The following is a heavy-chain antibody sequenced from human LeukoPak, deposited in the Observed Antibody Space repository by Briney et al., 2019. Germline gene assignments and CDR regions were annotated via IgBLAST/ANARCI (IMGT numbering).Heavy chain of an antibody. V-gene: IGHV3-23*01. CDR3: AKRLKRNYYYHYAMDV. D-gene: IGHD3-22*01. CDR1: GFTFKTHA. J-gene: IGHJ6*02. Sequence: GTSLRLSCAASGFTFKTHAMSWVRQAPGKGLEWVSRIDDSGVIRSYADSVKGRFTISRDNSKMTLTLQMNSLRAEDTAVYYCAKRLKRNYYYHYAMDVWGQGTTVTVSS. CDR2: IDDSGVIR.